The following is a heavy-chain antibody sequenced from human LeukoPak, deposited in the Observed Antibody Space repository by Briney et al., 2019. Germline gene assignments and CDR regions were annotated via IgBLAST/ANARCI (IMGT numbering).Heavy chain of an antibody. V-gene: IGHV4-59*11. D-gene: IGHD4-17*01. CDR3: VTYYGDDIPFDC. J-gene: IGHJ4*02. CDR1: GGSIGSHY. CDR2: ISYSGST. Sequence: SETLSLTCTVSGGSIGSHYWGWIRQPPGKGLEWIGYISYSGSTNYNRSLKSRATVSLDTSKNQFSLRLSSVTAADTAVYYCVTYYGDDIPFDCWGQGALVTVSS.